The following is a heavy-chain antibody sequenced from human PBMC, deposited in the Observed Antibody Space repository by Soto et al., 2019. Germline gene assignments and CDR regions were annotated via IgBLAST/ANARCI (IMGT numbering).Heavy chain of an antibody. CDR2: ISGSAGAT. CDR3: ARGLQSMYYYYGMDV. CDR1: GFTFSAYA. D-gene: IGHD4-4*01. J-gene: IGHJ6*02. Sequence: AGGSLKLSCAASGFTFSAYAMTWVRQAPGKGLEWGSVISGSAGATYYADSVKGRFTISRDNSKNTLYLQMNSLRAEDTAVYYCARGLQSMYYYYGMDVWGQGTTVTVSS. V-gene: IGHV3-23*01.